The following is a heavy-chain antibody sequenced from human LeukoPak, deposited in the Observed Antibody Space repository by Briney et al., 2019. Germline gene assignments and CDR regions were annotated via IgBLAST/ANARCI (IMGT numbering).Heavy chain of an antibody. D-gene: IGHD5-12*01. CDR1: GGTFSSYA. Sequence: SVKVSRKASGGTFSSYAISWVRQAPGQGLEWMGRIIPIFGTANYAQKFQGRVTITTDESTSTAYMELSSLRSEDTAVYYCAREDIVATMMSRFDPWGQGTLVTVSS. CDR2: IIPIFGTA. V-gene: IGHV1-69*05. CDR3: AREDIVATMMSRFDP. J-gene: IGHJ5*02.